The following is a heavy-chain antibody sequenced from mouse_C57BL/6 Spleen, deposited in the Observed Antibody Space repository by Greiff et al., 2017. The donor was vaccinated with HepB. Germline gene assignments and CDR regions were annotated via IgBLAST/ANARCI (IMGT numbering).Heavy chain of an antibody. CDR3: ARTFITTVVEDAMDY. Sequence: QVQLQQPGAELVMPGASVKLSCKASGYTFTSYWMHWVKQRPGQGLEWIGEIDPSDSYTNYNQKFKGKSTLTVDKSSSTAYMQLSSLTSEDSAVYYCARTFITTVVEDAMDYWGQGTSVTVSS. D-gene: IGHD1-1*01. CDR1: GYTFTSYW. CDR2: IDPSDSYT. J-gene: IGHJ4*01. V-gene: IGHV1-69*01.